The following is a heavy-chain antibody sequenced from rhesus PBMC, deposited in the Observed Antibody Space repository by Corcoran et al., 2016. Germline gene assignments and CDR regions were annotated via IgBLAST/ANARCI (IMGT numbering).Heavy chain of an antibody. J-gene: IGHJ6*01. CDR2: IYWDDDK. V-gene: IGHV2-174*01. Sequence: QVTLKESGPALVKPTQTLTLPCTFSGFSLSTSGMGVGWIRQPPGKALEWLAFIYWDDDKYYSTYLKSRLTSSKDTSKNQVVLTMTNMDPVDTATYYCARTEYGTGSGCYSYYGLDSWGQGVVVTVSS. CDR3: ARTEYGTGSGCYSYYGLDS. CDR1: GFSLSTSGMG. D-gene: IGHD2-21*01.